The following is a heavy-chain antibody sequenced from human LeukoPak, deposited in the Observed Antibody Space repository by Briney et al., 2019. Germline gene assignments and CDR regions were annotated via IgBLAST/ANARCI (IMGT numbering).Heavy chain of an antibody. D-gene: IGHD6-6*01. CDR1: GGSISSSSYY. CDR2: IHYNGST. V-gene: IGHV4-39*07. J-gene: IGHJ4*02. Sequence: SETLSLTCTVSGGSISSSSYYWGCIRQPPGKGLEWIGSIHYNGSTCYNPSLESRVIMSVDTSKNQFSLNLTSVTAADTAVYYCARESSYSSSPFDYWGQGTLVTVSS. CDR3: ARESSYSSSPFDY.